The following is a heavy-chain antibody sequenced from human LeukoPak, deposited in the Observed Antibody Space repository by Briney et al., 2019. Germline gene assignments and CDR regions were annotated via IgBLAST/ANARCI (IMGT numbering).Heavy chain of an antibody. Sequence: GGSLRLSCAASGLTFGSYWMSWVRQAPGKGLEWVANIQPNGDVKNYVDSVKGRFTISRDNAANSLYLQVNSLRAEDSAVYYCASTFPYCTNGTCALGGQGTLVTVSS. D-gene: IGHD2-8*01. CDR1: GLTFGSYW. V-gene: IGHV3-7*01. CDR2: IQPNGDVK. CDR3: ASTFPYCTNGTCAL. J-gene: IGHJ4*02.